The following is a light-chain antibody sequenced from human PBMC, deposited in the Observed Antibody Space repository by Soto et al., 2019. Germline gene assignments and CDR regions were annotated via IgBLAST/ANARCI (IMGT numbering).Light chain of an antibody. CDR3: HQYNNWPPWT. CDR1: QAIRND. Sequence: AIQMTQSPSSLSASVGDRVTITCRSSQAIRNDLVWFQQKPGKAPELLIYAAASLQSGVPSRFSGSGSGTEFTLTISSLQSEDYAVYYCHQYNNWPPWTFGQGTKVDIK. CDR2: AAA. V-gene: IGKV1-6*01. J-gene: IGKJ1*01.